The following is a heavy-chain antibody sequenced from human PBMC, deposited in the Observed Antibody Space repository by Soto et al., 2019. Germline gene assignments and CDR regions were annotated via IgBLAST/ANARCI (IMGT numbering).Heavy chain of an antibody. D-gene: IGHD5-12*01. CDR3: ARSPNSGYEYYFDN. Sequence: SETLSLTCTVSGGSISSSRSYYWGWIRQPPGKGLEWIGSIYYSGSTYYNPSLKSRVTISVDTSKNQFSLKVTSVTAADTAVYYCARSPNSGYEYYFDNWGQGTLVTVSS. V-gene: IGHV4-39*01. CDR1: GGSISSSRSYY. J-gene: IGHJ4*02. CDR2: IYYSGST.